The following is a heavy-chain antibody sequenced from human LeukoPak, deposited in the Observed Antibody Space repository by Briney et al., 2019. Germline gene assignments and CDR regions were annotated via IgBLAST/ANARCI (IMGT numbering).Heavy chain of an antibody. CDR1: GGSISSGSYY. CDR3: ASMLNYYDSSGHSYYYYMDV. V-gene: IGHV4-61*02. J-gene: IGHJ6*03. CDR2: IYTSGST. Sequence: PSETLSLTCTVSGGSISSGSYYWSWIRQPAGKGLEWIGRIYTSGSTNYNPSLKSRVTISVDTSKNQFSLKLSSVTAADTAVYYCASMLNYYDSSGHSYYYYMDVWGKGTTVTVSS. D-gene: IGHD3-22*01.